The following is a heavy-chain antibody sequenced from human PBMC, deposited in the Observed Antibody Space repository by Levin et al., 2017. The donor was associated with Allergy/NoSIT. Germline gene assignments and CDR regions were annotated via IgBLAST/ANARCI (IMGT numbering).Heavy chain of an antibody. V-gene: IGHV2-5*02. CDR2: IYSDDDL. Sequence: ASGPTLVKPTQTLTLTCAVSGLSLNARGVGVGWIRQPPGKALEWLALIYSDDDLRYSPSLRNRLTITKDTSKNQVVLIMTNLDPVDTATYYCAHEHPHNWYGHDGPFDYWGQGTQVTVSS. D-gene: IGHD1-1*01. J-gene: IGHJ4*01. CDR1: GLSLNARGVG. CDR3: AHEHPHNWYGHDGPFDY.